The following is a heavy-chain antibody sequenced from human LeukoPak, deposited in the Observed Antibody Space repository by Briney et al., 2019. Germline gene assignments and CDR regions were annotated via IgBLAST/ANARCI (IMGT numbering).Heavy chain of an antibody. CDR1: GGSISSGGYY. D-gene: IGHD6-13*01. CDR2: IYYSGST. CDR3: AGIAEDWFDP. Sequence: PSETLSLTCTVSGGSISSGGYYWSWIRQHPGKGLEWIGYIYYSGSTYYNPSLKSRVTISVDTSKNQFSLKLSSVTAADTAVYYCAGIAEDWFDPWGQGTLVTVSS. J-gene: IGHJ5*02. V-gene: IGHV4-31*03.